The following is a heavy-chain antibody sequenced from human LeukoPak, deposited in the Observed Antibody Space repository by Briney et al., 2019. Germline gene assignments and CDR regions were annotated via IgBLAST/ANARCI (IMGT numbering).Heavy chain of an antibody. J-gene: IGHJ4*02. CDR2: IYTSGST. CDR3: ASETYYYDSSGSSPFDY. D-gene: IGHD3-22*01. CDR1: GGSISSYY. V-gene: IGHV4-4*07. Sequence: SETLSLTCTVSGGSISSYYWSWIRQPAGEGLEWIGRIYTSGSTNYNPSLKSRVTMSVDTSKNQFSLKLSSVTAADTAVHYCASETYYYDSSGSSPFDYWGQGTLVTVSS.